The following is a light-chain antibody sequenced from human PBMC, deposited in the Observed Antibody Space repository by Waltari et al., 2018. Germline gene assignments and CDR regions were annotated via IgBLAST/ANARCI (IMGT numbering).Light chain of an antibody. CDR1: NIGRKG. V-gene: IGLV3-21*04. Sequence: SYVLTQPPSVSVAPGETARIPCGGSNIGRKGVYWYQQRPGQAPVLVIHYDSDRPSGIPERFSGSNSGNTATLTISRVEAGDEADYYCQVWDSSSDHNVFGSGAKVTVL. CDR3: QVWDSSSDHNV. CDR2: YDS. J-gene: IGLJ6*01.